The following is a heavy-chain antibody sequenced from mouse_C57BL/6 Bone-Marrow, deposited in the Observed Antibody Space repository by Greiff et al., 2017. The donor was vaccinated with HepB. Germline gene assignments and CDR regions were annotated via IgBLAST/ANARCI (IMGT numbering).Heavy chain of an antibody. J-gene: IGHJ2*01. V-gene: IGHV1-26*01. Sequence: EVQLQQSGPELVKPGASVKISCKASGYTFTDYYMNWVKQSHGKSLEWIGDINPNNGGTSYNQKFKGKATLTVDKSSSTAYMELRSLTSEDSAVYYCARQGLLCDYWGQGTTLTVSS. D-gene: IGHD2-1*01. CDR3: ARQGLLCDY. CDR2: INPNNGGT. CDR1: GYTFTDYY.